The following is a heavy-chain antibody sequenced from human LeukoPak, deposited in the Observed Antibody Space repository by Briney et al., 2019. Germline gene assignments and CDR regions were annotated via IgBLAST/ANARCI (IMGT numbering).Heavy chain of an antibody. Sequence: GWSLRLSCAASGFSFSSYAMSWVRQAPGKGLEWVSSASGSGGTTDYADSVKGRFIISRDNPKNTLYLQMNSLRGEDTAMYYCTKGQSGTSFDPWGQGTLVTVSS. CDR3: TKGQSGTSFDP. V-gene: IGHV3-23*01. CDR2: ASGSGGTT. CDR1: GFSFSSYA. D-gene: IGHD2-15*01. J-gene: IGHJ5*02.